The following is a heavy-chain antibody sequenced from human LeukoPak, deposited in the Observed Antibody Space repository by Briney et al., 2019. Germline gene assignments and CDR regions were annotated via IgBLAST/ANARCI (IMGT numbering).Heavy chain of an antibody. J-gene: IGHJ4*02. CDR1: GFTFSDYW. Sequence: GGSLRLSCAASGFTFSDYWMHWVRQAPGKGLEWVARIYSDVRRIKYADSVKGRFTISRDNAKNKLYLQMNALRVEDTAVYYCATSPVISRDWGQGTLVTVSS. D-gene: IGHD2-21*01. CDR2: IYSDVRRI. CDR3: ATSPVISRD. V-gene: IGHV3-74*03.